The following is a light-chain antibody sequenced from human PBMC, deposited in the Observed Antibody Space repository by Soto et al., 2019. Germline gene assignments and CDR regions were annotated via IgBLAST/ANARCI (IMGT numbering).Light chain of an antibody. Sequence: EIVLTQSPGTLSLSPGERATLSCRASQSVSSSYLAWYQQKPGQAPRLLIYGAFNRATGIPARFSGSGSGTDFALTIGSLEAEDFAVYYCQQRNIGPPVVVGPGTRLEIK. V-gene: IGKV3D-20*02. CDR2: GAF. CDR3: QQRNIGPPVV. J-gene: IGKJ5*01. CDR1: QSVSSSY.